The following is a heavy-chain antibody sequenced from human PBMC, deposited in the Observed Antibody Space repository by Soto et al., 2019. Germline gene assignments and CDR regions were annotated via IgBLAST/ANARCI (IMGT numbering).Heavy chain of an antibody. CDR3: ASSPSTVPVIDY. CDR1: GAFISTSNSY. V-gene: IGHV4-39*01. D-gene: IGHD4-17*01. J-gene: IGHJ4*02. Sequence: QLLLQESGPGLVKTSETLSLTCTVSGAFISTSNSYWAWIRRAPGKGLEWIGTIHFSGTSYYNPSLKSRVSISVDTSNNQFSLRLTSVTAADTALYLCASSPSTVPVIDYWGQGTLVTVSS. CDR2: IHFSGTS.